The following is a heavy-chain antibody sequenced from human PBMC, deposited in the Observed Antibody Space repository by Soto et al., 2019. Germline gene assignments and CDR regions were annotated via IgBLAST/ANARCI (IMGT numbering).Heavy chain of an antibody. CDR3: ARDVAAASYYYGMDV. D-gene: IGHD2-15*01. V-gene: IGHV1-69*06. J-gene: IGHJ6*02. Sequence: SVKVSCKASGYSFTGYSMHWVRQAPGQGLEWMGWIIPKYGTTNYAQKFQGRVTMIADKSTSTAYMELSSLRSEDTAVYYCARDVAAASYYYGMDVWGQGTTVTVSS. CDR1: GYSFTGYS. CDR2: IIPKYGTT.